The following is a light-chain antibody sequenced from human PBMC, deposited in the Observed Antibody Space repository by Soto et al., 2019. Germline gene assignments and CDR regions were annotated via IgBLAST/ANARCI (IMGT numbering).Light chain of an antibody. CDR3: LHYGGSPPFT. J-gene: IGKJ3*01. CDR2: GAS. V-gene: IGKV3-20*01. Sequence: EMALTQSPGTLSLSPGERATLSCRARQSVSSSYLAWYQQKPGQAPRLLIYGASSRATGIPDRFSGSGSGTDFTLTISRLESEDFAVYYCLHYGGSPPFTFGPGTKVDIK. CDR1: QSVSSSY.